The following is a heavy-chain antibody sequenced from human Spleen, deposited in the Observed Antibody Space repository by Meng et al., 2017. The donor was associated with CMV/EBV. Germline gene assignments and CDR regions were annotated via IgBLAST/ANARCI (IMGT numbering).Heavy chain of an antibody. V-gene: IGHV1-69*05. D-gene: IGHD1-26*01. CDR3: ARGREAWDS. Sequence: KVSCNASGDTFSSYGVTWVQRAPGQGLEWIGGVIPIFGPATYAQKFQGRVTITTDESTTTGYMELSTLRSDDTAVYFCARGREAWDSWGQGTLVTVSS. CDR1: GDTFSSYG. J-gene: IGHJ4*02. CDR2: VIPIFGPA.